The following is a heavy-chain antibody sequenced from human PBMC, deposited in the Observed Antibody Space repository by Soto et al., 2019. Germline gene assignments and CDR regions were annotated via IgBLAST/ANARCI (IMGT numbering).Heavy chain of an antibody. J-gene: IGHJ4*02. Sequence: PGGSLRLSCAASGFTFSDYYMSWIRQAPGKGLEWVSDITSRSYTNYADSVRGRFTISRDNAKNSLYLQMNSLRVEDTALYYCARVSGGYYDIDYWGQGTLVTSPQ. V-gene: IGHV3-11*06. CDR1: GFTFSDYY. CDR3: ARVSGGYYDIDY. D-gene: IGHD3-22*01. CDR2: ITSRSYT.